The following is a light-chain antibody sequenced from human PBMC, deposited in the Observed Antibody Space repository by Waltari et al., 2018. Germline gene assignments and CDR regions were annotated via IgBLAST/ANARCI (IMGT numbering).Light chain of an antibody. CDR1: QSVSRS. CDR2: GAS. Sequence: EIVLTQSPDILSLSPGERATLSCRASQSVSRSLAWYQQKPGQAPRLLIYGASSRATGIPDRFSGGGSGTDFSRTISRLEPEELAVYYCQHYVRLPATFGQGTKVEIK. J-gene: IGKJ1*01. CDR3: QHYVRLPAT. V-gene: IGKV3-20*01.